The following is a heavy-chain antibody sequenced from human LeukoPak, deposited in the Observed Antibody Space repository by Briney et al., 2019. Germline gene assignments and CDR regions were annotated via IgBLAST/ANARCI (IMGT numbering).Heavy chain of an antibody. CDR2: VYSDDTT. Sequence: ETLSLTCTVSGGSIRSSYYYWGWIRQAPGKGLEWVSVVYSDDTTYYADSVKGRFTISRDNSKNTLYLQMNNLRAEDTAVYYCARGGGYYAIDYWGQGTLVTVSS. CDR1: GGSIRSSYYY. J-gene: IGHJ4*02. V-gene: IGHV3-53*01. CDR3: ARGGGYYAIDY. D-gene: IGHD1-26*01.